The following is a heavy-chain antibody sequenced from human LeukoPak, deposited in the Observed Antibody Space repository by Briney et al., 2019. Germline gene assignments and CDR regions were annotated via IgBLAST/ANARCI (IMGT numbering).Heavy chain of an antibody. J-gene: IGHJ6*02. CDR3: AREWRYCSSTSCYRVPGGYYGMDV. CDR1: GYTFTSYD. D-gene: IGHD2-2*02. V-gene: IGHV1-8*01. CDR2: MNPNSGNT. Sequence: ASVTVSCKASGYTFTSYDLNWLRQATGQELAGIGWMNPNSGNTDYAQKFQGRVTMTRNTSISTAYMELSSLRSEDTAVYYCAREWRYCSSTSCYRVPGGYYGMDVWGQGTTVTVSS.